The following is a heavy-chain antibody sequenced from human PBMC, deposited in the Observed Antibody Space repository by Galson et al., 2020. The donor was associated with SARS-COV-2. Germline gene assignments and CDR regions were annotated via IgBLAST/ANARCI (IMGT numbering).Heavy chain of an antibody. CDR2: ISASGGST. CDR1: GFTFNTYA. D-gene: IGHD6-25*01. V-gene: IGHV3-23*01. J-gene: IGHJ6*02. Sequence: GGSLRLSCSASGFTFNTYAMTWVRQAPGKGLEWVSGISASGGSTYNADSVKGRFTISRDNSKNTLYLQMNSLRADDTAVYYCAKDRVASSAPGVYGMDVWGQGTTVTVSS. CDR3: AKDRVASSAPGVYGMDV.